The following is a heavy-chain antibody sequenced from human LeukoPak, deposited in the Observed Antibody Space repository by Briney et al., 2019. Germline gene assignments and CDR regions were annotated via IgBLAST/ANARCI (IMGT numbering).Heavy chain of an antibody. Sequence: GASVKVSCKASGYTFTSYAMNWVRQAPGQGLEWIGWIHPDNGDTKYAQKFQGRVTLTRDTSIITTYMELSSLRSDDTATYYCARDRYTYGEIGFWGQGTPVTVSS. CDR1: GYTFTSYA. J-gene: IGHJ4*02. CDR3: ARDRYTYGEIGF. V-gene: IGHV1-2*02. D-gene: IGHD5-18*01. CDR2: IHPDNGDT.